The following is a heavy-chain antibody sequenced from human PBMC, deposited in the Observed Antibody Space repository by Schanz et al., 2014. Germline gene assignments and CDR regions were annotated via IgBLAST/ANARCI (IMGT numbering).Heavy chain of an antibody. V-gene: IGHV1-18*01. CDR3: ARDRRRYCSTASCLHDNWFDP. CDR1: GYTFTSHG. J-gene: IGHJ5*02. CDR2: ITAYNGDT. D-gene: IGHD2-2*01. Sequence: QVQLVQSGAEVKKPGASVKVSCKASGYTFTSHGISWVRQAPGQGLEWMGWITAYNGDTNYALKLQGRVTMTTDTSTGTAYMELRSLRSDDTAVYYCARDRRRYCSTASCLHDNWFDPWGQGTLVIGSS.